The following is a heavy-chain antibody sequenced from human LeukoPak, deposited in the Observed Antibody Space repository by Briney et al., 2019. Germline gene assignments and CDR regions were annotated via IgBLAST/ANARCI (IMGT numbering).Heavy chain of an antibody. J-gene: IGHJ3*02. Sequence: GASVKVSCKASGGTFSSYAISWVRQAPGQGLEWMGGIIPIFGTANYAQKFQGRVTITADESTSTAYMELSSLRSEDTAVYYCAFVVVKREKDAFDIWGQGTMVTVSS. CDR1: GGTFSSYA. D-gene: IGHD2-15*01. CDR3: AFVVVKREKDAFDI. CDR2: IIPIFGTA. V-gene: IGHV1-69*13.